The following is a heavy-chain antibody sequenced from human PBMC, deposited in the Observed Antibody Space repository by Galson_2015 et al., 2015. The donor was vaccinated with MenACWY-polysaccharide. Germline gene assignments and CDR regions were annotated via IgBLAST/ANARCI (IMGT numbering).Heavy chain of an antibody. CDR1: GFTFGDYA. CDR2: IRTRDHGRAT. Sequence: SLRLSCAASGFTFGDYAMSWFRQAPGKGLEWVGFIRTRDHGRATEYAASVKGRFTISRDDSVNIAYLQMNSLKTEDTAVYYCARGRLQPEYWGQGTLVTVSS. CDR3: ARGRLQPEY. V-gene: IGHV3-49*03. D-gene: IGHD2-21*02. J-gene: IGHJ4*02.